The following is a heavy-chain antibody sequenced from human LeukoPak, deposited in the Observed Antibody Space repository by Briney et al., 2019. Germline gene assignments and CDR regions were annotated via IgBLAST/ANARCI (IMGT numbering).Heavy chain of an antibody. J-gene: IGHJ3*02. Sequence: ASVKVSCKASGYTFTGYYMHWVRQAPGQGLEWMGWINPNSGGTNYAQKFQGRATMTRDTSISTAYMELSRLRSDDTAVYYCARGTGYYDFWSGYYFGAFDIWGQGTMVTVSS. CDR2: INPNSGGT. CDR3: ARGTGYYDFWSGYYFGAFDI. D-gene: IGHD3-3*01. CDR1: GYTFTGYY. V-gene: IGHV1-2*02.